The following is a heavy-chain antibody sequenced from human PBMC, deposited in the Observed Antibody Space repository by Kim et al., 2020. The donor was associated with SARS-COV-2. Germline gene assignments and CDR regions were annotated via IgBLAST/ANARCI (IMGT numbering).Heavy chain of an antibody. CDR2: VSYDGSKI. CDR1: GFTLSNYG. Sequence: GGSLRLSCAASGFTLSNYGMHWVRQAPGKGLEWVAVVSYDGSKIYYVDSVRGRFTISSDTSRNTLYLQMNDLRTDDTSLYHCARGGWRYTGYDWHPIADWRQRTLVIVSS. D-gene: IGHD5-12*01. CDR3: ARGGWRYTGYDWHPIAD. J-gene: IGHJ4*02. V-gene: IGHV3-30*03.